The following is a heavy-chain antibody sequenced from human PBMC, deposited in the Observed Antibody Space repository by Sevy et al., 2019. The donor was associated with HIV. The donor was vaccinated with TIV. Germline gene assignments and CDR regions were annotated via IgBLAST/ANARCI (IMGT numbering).Heavy chain of an antibody. Sequence: GGSLRLSCAASGLTFSDYWMQWVRQAPGKGLEWVANIKQDGSQIYYVDSVKGRFTISRDNAKSSLYLQMISLRPEDTAIYFCARRYFDIWGRGTLVTVSS. V-gene: IGHV3-7*01. CDR2: IKQDGSQI. CDR1: GLTFSDYW. J-gene: IGHJ2*01. CDR3: ARRYFDI.